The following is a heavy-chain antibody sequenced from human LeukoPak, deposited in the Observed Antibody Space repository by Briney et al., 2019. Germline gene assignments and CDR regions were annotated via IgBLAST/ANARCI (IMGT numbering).Heavy chain of an antibody. J-gene: IGHJ6*03. Sequence: GASVKVSCKASGYTFTGYYMHWVRQAPGQGLEWMGWINPNSGNTGYAQKFQGRVTLTRNTSISTAYMELSSLRSEDTAVYYCARGLGRVSGLLDIVVVPAAMRRYYYMDVWGKGTTVTISS. CDR1: GYTFTGYY. V-gene: IGHV1-8*02. CDR3: ARGLGRVSGLLDIVVVPAAMRRYYYMDV. CDR2: INPNSGNT. D-gene: IGHD2-2*03.